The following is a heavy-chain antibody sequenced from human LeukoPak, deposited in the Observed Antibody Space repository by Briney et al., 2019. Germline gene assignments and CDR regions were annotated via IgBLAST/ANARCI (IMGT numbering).Heavy chain of an antibody. Sequence: GGSLRLSCAASGFTFSSYSMNWVRQAPGKGLEWVSSISSSSSYIYYADSVKGRFTISRDNAKNSLYLQMNSLRAEDTAVYYCARDGHMTTVIPNWFDPWGQGTLVTVSS. CDR1: GFTFSSYS. CDR3: ARDGHMTTVIPNWFDP. J-gene: IGHJ5*02. V-gene: IGHV3-21*01. D-gene: IGHD4-17*01. CDR2: ISSSSSYI.